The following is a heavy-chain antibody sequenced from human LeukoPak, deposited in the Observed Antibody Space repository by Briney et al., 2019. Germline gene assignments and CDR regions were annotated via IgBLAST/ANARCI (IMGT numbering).Heavy chain of an antibody. V-gene: IGHV1-3*01. CDR1: GYTFTSYA. J-gene: IGHJ5*02. CDR2: INAGNGNT. D-gene: IGHD4-17*01. Sequence: ASVKVSCKASGYTFTSYAMHWVRQAPGQRLEWMGWINAGNGNTKYSQKFQGRVTITRGTSASTAYMELSSLRSEDTAVYYCARGRYDYGDNGGWFDPWGQGTLVTVSS. CDR3: ARGRYDYGDNGGWFDP.